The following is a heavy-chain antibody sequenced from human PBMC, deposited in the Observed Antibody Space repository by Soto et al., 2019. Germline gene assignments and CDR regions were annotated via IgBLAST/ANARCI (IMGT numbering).Heavy chain of an antibody. CDR3: ARGTYYYGSGITILWYFDL. D-gene: IGHD3-10*01. Sequence: PSETLSLTCTVSGGSISSSSYYWGWIRQPPGKGLEWIGSIYYSGSTYYNPSLKSRVTISVDTSKNQFSLKLSSVTAADTAVYYCARGTYYYGSGITILWYFDLWGRGTLVTVSS. J-gene: IGHJ2*01. V-gene: IGHV4-39*07. CDR2: IYYSGST. CDR1: GGSISSSSYY.